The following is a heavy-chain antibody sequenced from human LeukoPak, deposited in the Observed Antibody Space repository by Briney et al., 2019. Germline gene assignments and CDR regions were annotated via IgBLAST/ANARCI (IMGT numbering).Heavy chain of an antibody. V-gene: IGHV4-4*02. J-gene: IGHJ6*02. D-gene: IGHD3-3*01. CDR2: INHSGST. CDR3: AREIRFLEWAGGGDYYGMDV. CDR1: GGSISSSNW. Sequence: PSETLSLTCAVSGGSISSSNWWSWVRQPPGKGLEWIGEINHSGSTNYNPSLKSRVTISVDTSKNQFSLKLSSVTAADTAVYYCAREIRFLEWAGGGDYYGMDVWGQGTTVTVSS.